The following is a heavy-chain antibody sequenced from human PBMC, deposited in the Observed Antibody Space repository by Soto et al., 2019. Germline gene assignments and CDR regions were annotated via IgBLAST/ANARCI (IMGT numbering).Heavy chain of an antibody. CDR1: GFTFSNYW. D-gene: IGHD3-10*01. CDR3: AREYLSGNYGMDV. V-gene: IGHV3-74*01. J-gene: IGHJ6*02. Sequence: GGSLRLSCAASGFTFSNYWIHWVRQAPGKGLVWVSRINSDGTSTSYADSVKGRFTISRDNAKNTLYLQMNSLRVEDTAVYYCAREYLSGNYGMDVWGQGTTVTVSS. CDR2: INSDGTST.